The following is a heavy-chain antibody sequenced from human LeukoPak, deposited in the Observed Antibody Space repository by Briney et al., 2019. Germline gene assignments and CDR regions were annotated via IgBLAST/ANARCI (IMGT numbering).Heavy chain of an antibody. J-gene: IGHJ4*02. V-gene: IGHV3-30*18. CDR3: AKDLYTATITLSFDY. CDR1: GFTFSSYG. CDR2: LSYDGSNK. Sequence: GRSLRLSCAASGFTFSSYGMHWVRQAPGKGLEWVAVLSYDGSNKYYADSVKGRFTISRDNSKNTLYLQMNSLRAEDTAVYYCAKDLYTATITLSFDYWGQGTLVTVSS. D-gene: IGHD5-18*01.